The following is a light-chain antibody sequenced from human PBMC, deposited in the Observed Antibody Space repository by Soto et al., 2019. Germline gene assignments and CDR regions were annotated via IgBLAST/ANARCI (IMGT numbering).Light chain of an antibody. Sequence: DIQMTQSPSTLSASVGDRVTITCRASQSISSWLAWYQQKPGKAPKLLIYDASTLESGAPSRFSGSGSGTDLTLTINSLQPDDFARYYCQQYNSYPWTFGHGTKVEIK. CDR1: QSISSW. J-gene: IGKJ1*01. CDR3: QQYNSYPWT. CDR2: DAS. V-gene: IGKV1-5*01.